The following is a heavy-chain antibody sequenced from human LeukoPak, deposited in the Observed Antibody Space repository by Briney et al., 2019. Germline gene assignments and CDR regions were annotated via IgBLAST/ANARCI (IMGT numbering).Heavy chain of an antibody. CDR2: IIPILGIA. CDR3: ARDNSGSSNWFDP. CDR1: GYTFGSYD. Sequence: SVKVSCKASGYTFGSYDVNWVRQATGQGLEWMGRIIPILGIANYAQKFQGRVTITADKSTSTAYMELSSLRSEDTAVYYCARDNSGSSNWFDPWGQGTLVTVSS. V-gene: IGHV1-69*04. J-gene: IGHJ5*02. D-gene: IGHD1-26*01.